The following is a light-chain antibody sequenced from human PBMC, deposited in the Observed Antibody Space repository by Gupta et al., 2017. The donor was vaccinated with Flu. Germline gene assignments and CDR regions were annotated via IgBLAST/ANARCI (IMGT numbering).Light chain of an antibody. CDR2: AAS. V-gene: IGKV1-39*01. CDR3: QQSYSTPWT. CDR1: QSISSY. J-gene: IGKJ1*01. Sequence: DIQMTQSPSSLSASVGDRVTITCRASQSISSYLNWDQQKPGKAPKLLIYAASSLKSGVPSRFSGSGSETDFTLTISSLQPEDFATYYCQQSYSTPWTFGQGTKVEIK.